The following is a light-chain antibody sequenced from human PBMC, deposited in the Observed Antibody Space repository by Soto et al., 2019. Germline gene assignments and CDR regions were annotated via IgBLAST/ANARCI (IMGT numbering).Light chain of an antibody. Sequence: DIQKTQSPSSRPASVGDRVTITCRASQSISSWLAWYQQKPGKAPKLLIFDAYSLESGVPSRFGGSRSGTEFTLTITSLQPDDYATYYCQQYNSYSPLTFGGGTKVDIK. V-gene: IGKV1-5*01. CDR1: QSISSW. J-gene: IGKJ4*01. CDR3: QQYNSYSPLT. CDR2: DAY.